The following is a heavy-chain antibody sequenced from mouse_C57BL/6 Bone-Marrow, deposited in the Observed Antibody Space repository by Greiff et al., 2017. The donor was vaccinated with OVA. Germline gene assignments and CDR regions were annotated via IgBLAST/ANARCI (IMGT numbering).Heavy chain of an antibody. V-gene: IGHV1-69*01. D-gene: IGHD6-1*01. CDR2: IDPSDSYT. Sequence: QVQLQQPGAELVMPGASVKLSCKASGYTFTSYWMHWVKQRPGQGLEWIGEIDPSDSYTTYNQKFKGKSTLTVDKSSSTAYMQLSSLTSEDSAVYYCARSAAAFFDYWGQGTTLTVSS. CDR3: ARSAAAFFDY. J-gene: IGHJ2*01. CDR1: GYTFTSYW.